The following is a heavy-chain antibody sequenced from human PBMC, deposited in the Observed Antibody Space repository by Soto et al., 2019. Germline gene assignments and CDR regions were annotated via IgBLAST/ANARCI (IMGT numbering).Heavy chain of an antibody. CDR1: GFTFNTYG. D-gene: IGHD2-2*01. J-gene: IGHJ6*02. CDR3: AKGQHCSSTSCYFYYYGMDV. CDR2: ISYDGSNK. Sequence: QVQLLESGGGVVQPGRSLRLSCAASGFTFNTYGMHWVRQSPGKGLEWVAVISYDGSNKYYADSVKGRLTISRDNSKNTLYLQMNSLRAEDTAVYYCAKGQHCSSTSCYFYYYGMDVWGQGTTVAVSS. V-gene: IGHV3-30*18.